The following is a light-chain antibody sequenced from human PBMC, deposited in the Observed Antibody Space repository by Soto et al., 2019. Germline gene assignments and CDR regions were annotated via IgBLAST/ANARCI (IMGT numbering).Light chain of an antibody. J-gene: IGKJ1*01. CDR3: QQDNINPRE. V-gene: IGKV1-5*01. CDR2: DAS. CDR1: QSISSW. Sequence: DIHANHDPSDLQLSWQDLPTLTFRASQSISSWLAWYQQKPGKAPKFLIYDASTLESGVPSRFSGSGSGTEFTLTISSLQPDDFATYYCQQDNINPREFGQGTKVEI.